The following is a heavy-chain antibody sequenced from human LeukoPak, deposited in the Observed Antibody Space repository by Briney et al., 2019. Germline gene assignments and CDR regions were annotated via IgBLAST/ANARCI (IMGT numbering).Heavy chain of an antibody. V-gene: IGHV4-34*01. CDR3: AIRARGGGDPFDP. Sequence: PSETLSLTCAVYGGSFSGYYWSWLRQPPGKGLEWIGEINHSGSTNHNPSLKSRVTISVDTSKNQFSLKLSSVTAADTAVYYCAIRARGGGDPFDPWGQGTLVTVSS. J-gene: IGHJ5*02. D-gene: IGHD2-21*02. CDR1: GGSFSGYY. CDR2: INHSGST.